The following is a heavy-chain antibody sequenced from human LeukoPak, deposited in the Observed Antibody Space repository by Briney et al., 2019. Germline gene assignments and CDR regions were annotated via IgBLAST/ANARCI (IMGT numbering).Heavy chain of an antibody. CDR3: AELGITMIGGV. CDR1: GFNFNTYG. V-gene: IGHV3-48*04. CDR2: ISSSGSTI. J-gene: IGHJ6*04. Sequence: GGTLRLSCAASGFNFNTYGMSWVRQVPGKGLEWVSYISSSGSTIYYADSVKGRFTISRDNAKNSLYLQMNSLRAEDTAVYYCAELGITMIGGVWGKGTTVTISS. D-gene: IGHD3-10*02.